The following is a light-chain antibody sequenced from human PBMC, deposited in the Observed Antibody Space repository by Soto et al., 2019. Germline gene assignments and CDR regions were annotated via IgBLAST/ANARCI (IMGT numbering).Light chain of an antibody. Sequence: DIQMTQSPSTLSASVGDGVPITCRASQNISVWLAWYQQRPGKAPKFLIYDASSLETGVPSRFSGSGSGTEFTLTIRSLQPDDFATYSCQQYDSSSPTFGQGTKLEIK. CDR1: QNISVW. CDR3: QQYDSSSPT. CDR2: DAS. V-gene: IGKV1-5*01. J-gene: IGKJ2*01.